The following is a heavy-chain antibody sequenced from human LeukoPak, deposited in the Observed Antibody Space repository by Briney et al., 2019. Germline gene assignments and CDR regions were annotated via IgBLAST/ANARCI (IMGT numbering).Heavy chain of an antibody. Sequence: AGGSLRLSCAASGFTFSDYYMSWIRQAPGKGLEWVSYISSSGSTIYYADSVKGRFTISRDNAKNSLYLQMNSLRAEDTAAYYCVRDYYDSKFDYWGQGTLVTVSS. CDR3: VRDYYDSKFDY. CDR1: GFTFSDYY. V-gene: IGHV3-11*04. J-gene: IGHJ4*02. CDR2: ISSSGSTI. D-gene: IGHD3-22*01.